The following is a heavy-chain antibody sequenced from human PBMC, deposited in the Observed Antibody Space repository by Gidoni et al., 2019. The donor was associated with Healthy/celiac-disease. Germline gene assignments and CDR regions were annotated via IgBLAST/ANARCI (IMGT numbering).Heavy chain of an antibody. D-gene: IGHD3-16*01. CDR2: ISSSGSTI. CDR3: ARVTRGGVFGY. Sequence: GKRLEWVSYISSSGSTIYYADSVKGRFTISRDNAKNSLYLQMNSLRAEDTAVYYCARVTRGGVFGYWGQGTLVTVSS. V-gene: IGHV3-11*01. J-gene: IGHJ4*02.